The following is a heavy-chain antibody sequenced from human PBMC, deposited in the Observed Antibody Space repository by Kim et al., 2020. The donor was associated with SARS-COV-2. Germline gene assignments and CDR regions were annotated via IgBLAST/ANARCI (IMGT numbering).Heavy chain of an antibody. CDR1: GFTFDTYS. V-gene: IGHV3-21*01. Sequence: GGSLRLSCEASGFTFDTYSLNWVRQAPGKGLEWVSSISASSNHIYYADSVRGRFTISRDNAKNSLYLHMTSLRADDTAIYYCARADREQWLVGKFD. J-gene: IGHJ5*01. CDR3: ARADREQWLVGKFD. CDR2: ISASSNHI. D-gene: IGHD6-19*01.